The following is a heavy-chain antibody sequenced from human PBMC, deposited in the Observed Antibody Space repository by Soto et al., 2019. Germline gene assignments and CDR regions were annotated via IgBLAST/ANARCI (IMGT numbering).Heavy chain of an antibody. V-gene: IGHV1-69*01. J-gene: IGHJ6*02. CDR2: IVPVLGTS. CDR3: ARDSPGGGYYYGMDV. D-gene: IGHD3-16*01. CDR1: GGSFSSYA. Sequence: QGQLEQSGAEVRKPGSSVKVSCKASGGSFSSYAISWVRQAPGQGLEWMGGIVPVLGTSHSAQKFQGRVTFSTDDSTSTAYLELSSLRSEDTAVYYCARDSPGGGYYYGMDVWGQGNTVTVSS.